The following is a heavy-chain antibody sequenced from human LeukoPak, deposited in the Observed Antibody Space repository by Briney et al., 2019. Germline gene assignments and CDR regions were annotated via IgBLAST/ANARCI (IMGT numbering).Heavy chain of an antibody. J-gene: IGHJ4*02. V-gene: IGHV2-5*02. CDR2: IYRDDDK. CDR1: GFSLSTSGVG. D-gene: IGHD4-17*01. CDR3: AHCPDYGDSLDY. Sequence: SGPTLVNPTQPLTLTCTFSGFSLSTSGVGVGWIRQPPGKALEWLALIYRDDDKRYRPSLKSGLTITKYTSKNQVVLTMTNMDPVDTATYYCAHCPDYGDSLDYWGQGTLVTVSS.